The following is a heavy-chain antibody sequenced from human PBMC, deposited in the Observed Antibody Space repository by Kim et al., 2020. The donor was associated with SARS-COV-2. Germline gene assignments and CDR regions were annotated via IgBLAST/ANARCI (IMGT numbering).Heavy chain of an antibody. CDR1: GFTFSSYA. CDR3: AKSSGSGSYPYYYYYGMDV. Sequence: GGSLRLSCAASGFTFSSYAMSWVRQAPGKGLEWVSAISGSGGSTYYADSVKGRFTISRDNSKNTLYLQMNSLRAEDTAVYYCAKSSGSGSYPYYYYYGMDVWGQGTTVTVSS. V-gene: IGHV3-23*01. CDR2: ISGSGGST. J-gene: IGHJ6*02. D-gene: IGHD3-10*01.